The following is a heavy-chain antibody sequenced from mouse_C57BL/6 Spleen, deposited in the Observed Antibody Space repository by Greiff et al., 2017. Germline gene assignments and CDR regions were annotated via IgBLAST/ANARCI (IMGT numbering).Heavy chain of an antibody. V-gene: IGHV1-76*01. CDR1: GYTFTDYY. CDR2: IYPGSGNT. CDR3: AIGLTTVVATTNYFDY. D-gene: IGHD1-1*01. Sequence: VQLQQSGAELVRPGASVKLSCKASGYTFTDYYINWVKQRPGQGLEWIARIYPGSGNTYYNEKFKGKATLTAEKSSSTAYMQLSSLTSEDSAVYFCAIGLTTVVATTNYFDYWGQGTTLTVSS. J-gene: IGHJ2*01.